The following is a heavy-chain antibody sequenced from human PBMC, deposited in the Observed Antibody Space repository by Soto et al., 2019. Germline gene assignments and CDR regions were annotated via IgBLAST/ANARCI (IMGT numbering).Heavy chain of an antibody. Sequence: PGRSLRLSCAASGFTFSSYAMSWVRQAPGKGLEWVSAISGSGGSTYYADSVKGRFTISRDNSKNTLYLQMNSLRAEDTAVYCCAKDPRLTAVTRGYWGQGTLVTVSS. V-gene: IGHV3-23*01. D-gene: IGHD4-17*01. CDR2: ISGSGGST. CDR3: AKDPRLTAVTRGY. J-gene: IGHJ4*02. CDR1: GFTFSSYA.